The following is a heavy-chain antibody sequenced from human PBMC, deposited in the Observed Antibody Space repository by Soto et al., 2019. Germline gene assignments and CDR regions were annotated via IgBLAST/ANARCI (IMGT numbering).Heavy chain of an antibody. D-gene: IGHD4-17*01. CDR3: ATYGQHLMDS. CDR1: GFIFSSFA. V-gene: IGHV3-23*01. CDR2: IGSGGDGI. Sequence: EVQLLESGGGLVQPGGSLRLSCAASGFIFSSFAMKWVRQAPGKGLEWVSVIGSGGDGIHHADSVKGRFTISRDDSKNTVTLQMNSLRAEDTAVYYCATYGQHLMDSWGQGTLVTVSS. J-gene: IGHJ4*02.